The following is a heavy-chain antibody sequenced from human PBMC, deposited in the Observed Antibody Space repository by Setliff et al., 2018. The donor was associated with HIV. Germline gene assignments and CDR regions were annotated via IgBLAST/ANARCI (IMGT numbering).Heavy chain of an antibody. CDR3: ASARIPTGGTSTSFDY. D-gene: IGHD1-1*01. CDR1: GFTFRGFA. CDR2: ISYDGSRI. Sequence: GGSLRLSCVASGFTFRGFAMYWVRQAPAKGLEWVSAISYDGSRIQYADSVKGRFNISRDNSKNTLYLQVSSLRPEDTALYYCASARIPTGGTSTSFDYWGRGTLVTVSS. V-gene: IGHV3-30*07. J-gene: IGHJ4*02.